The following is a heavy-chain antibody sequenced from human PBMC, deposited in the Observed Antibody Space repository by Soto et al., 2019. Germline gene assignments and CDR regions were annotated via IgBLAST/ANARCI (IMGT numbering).Heavy chain of an antibody. CDR2: IKPDGSAT. J-gene: IGHJ4*02. Sequence: GGSLRLSCAVSGFTFGSYWMNWVRLIPGKGLEWVAYIKPDGSATYYVDSVKGRFTISRDNAKNSLYLQMNSLRVEDTSVYYCARAGYCGPGCYYYFDYWGQGTLVTVPQ. CDR3: ARAGYCGPGCYYYFDY. V-gene: IGHV3-7*01. D-gene: IGHD2-21*02. CDR1: GFTFGSYW.